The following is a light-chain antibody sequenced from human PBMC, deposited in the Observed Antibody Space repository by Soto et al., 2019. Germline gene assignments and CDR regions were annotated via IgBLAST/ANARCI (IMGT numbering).Light chain of an antibody. J-gene: IGLJ3*02. CDR2: DVS. V-gene: IGLV2-14*01. CDR1: SSDVGGYNY. Sequence: QSALTQPASVSGSPGQSITISCTGTSSDVGGYNYVSWYQQHPGKAPKLMIYDVSNRPSGVSNRFSGSKSGNTASLTISGLQAEDEPDYYCSSYTSSSIWVFGGGTKLTVL. CDR3: SSYTSSSIWV.